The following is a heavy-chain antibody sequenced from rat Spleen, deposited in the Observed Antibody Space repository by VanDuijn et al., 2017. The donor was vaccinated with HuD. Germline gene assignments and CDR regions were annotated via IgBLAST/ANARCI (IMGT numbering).Heavy chain of an antibody. Sequence: EVQLVESGGGLVQPGRSLKLSCAASGFTFSNYYMAWVRQAPTKGLEWVAYISTGGDTYYRDSMKGRFTISRDNAKSTLYLQMNSLRSEDTATYYCARGHTLGMDYFDYWGQGVMVTVSS. CDR3: ARGHTLGMDYFDY. V-gene: IGHV5-27*01. CDR2: ISTGGDT. J-gene: IGHJ2*01. CDR1: GFTFSNYY. D-gene: IGHD1-7*01.